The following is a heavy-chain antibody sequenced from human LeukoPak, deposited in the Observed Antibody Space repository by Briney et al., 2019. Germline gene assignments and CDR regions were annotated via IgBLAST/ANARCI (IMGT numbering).Heavy chain of an antibody. V-gene: IGHV4-34*01. CDR3: ARVRYSSSWYPHPFDY. CDR1: GVSSSNYY. J-gene: IGHJ4*02. D-gene: IGHD6-13*01. Sequence: SETLSLTCTVSGVSSSNYYWGWIRQPPGKGLEWIGEINHSGSTNYNPSLKSRVTISVDTSKNQFSLKLSSVTAADTAVYYCARVRYSSSWYPHPFDYWGQGTLVTVSS. CDR2: INHSGST.